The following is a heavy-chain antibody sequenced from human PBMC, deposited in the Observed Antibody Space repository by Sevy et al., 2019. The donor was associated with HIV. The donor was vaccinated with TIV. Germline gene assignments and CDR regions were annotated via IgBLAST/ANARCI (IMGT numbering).Heavy chain of an antibody. CDR1: RFTFSNYW. J-gene: IGHJ3*02. Sequence: SLRLSCAASRFTFSNYWMSWVRQAPGKGLEWVANIKQDGSEKYYVDSVKGRFTISRDNATNSLYLQMNSLRAEDTAVYYCARERGISFIVGATTGAFDIWGQGTMVTVSS. CDR3: ARERGISFIVGATTGAFDI. CDR2: IKQDGSEK. D-gene: IGHD1-26*01. V-gene: IGHV3-7*01.